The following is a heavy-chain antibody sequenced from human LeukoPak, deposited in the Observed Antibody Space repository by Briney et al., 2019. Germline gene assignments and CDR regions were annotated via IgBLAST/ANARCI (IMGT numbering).Heavy chain of an antibody. J-gene: IGHJ5*02. V-gene: IGHV1-69*13. CDR1: GYAFITYY. D-gene: IGHD2-21*02. CDR2: IIPIFGTA. CDR3: ARDNCGGDCSIGGVWFDP. Sequence: ASVKVSCKASGYAFITYYIYWVRQAPGQGLEWMGGIIPIFGTANYAQKFQGRVTITADESTSTAYMELSSLRSEDTAVYYCARDNCGGDCSIGGVWFDPWGQGTLVTVSS.